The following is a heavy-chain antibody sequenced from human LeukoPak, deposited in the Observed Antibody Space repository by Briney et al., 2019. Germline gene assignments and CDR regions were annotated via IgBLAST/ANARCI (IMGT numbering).Heavy chain of an antibody. J-gene: IGHJ3*01. CDR1: GYSFTSYC. CDR3: GMSGDRVPLQDDVFDV. V-gene: IGHV5-51*01. D-gene: IGHD1-26*01. CDR2: IYPGDYGP. Sequence: GESLKISCKVSGYSFTSYCIGWVRQMPGQGLEWMGIIYPGDYGPTYSPSFQGQVTISVDKSINTAYLQWSSLQASDCAMYYWGMSGDRVPLQDDVFDVWGQGTMVTVST.